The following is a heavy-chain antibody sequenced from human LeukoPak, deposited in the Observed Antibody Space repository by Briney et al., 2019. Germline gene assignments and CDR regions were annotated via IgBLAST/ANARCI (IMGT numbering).Heavy chain of an antibody. CDR2: IYHSGST. D-gene: IGHD3-22*01. Sequence: SETLSLTCTVSGGSISSGYYWGWIRQPPGKGLEWIGSIYHSGSTYYNPSLKSRVTISVDTSKNQFSLKLSSVTAADTAVYYCARDQSYDSSGTFDYWGQGTLVTVSS. J-gene: IGHJ4*02. CDR1: GGSISSGYY. CDR3: ARDQSYDSSGTFDY. V-gene: IGHV4-38-2*02.